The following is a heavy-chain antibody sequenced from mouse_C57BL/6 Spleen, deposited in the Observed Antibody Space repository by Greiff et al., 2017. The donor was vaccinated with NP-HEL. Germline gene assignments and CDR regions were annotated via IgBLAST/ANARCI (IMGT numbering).Heavy chain of an antibody. Sequence: DVKLVESEGGLVQPGSSMKLSCTASGFTFSDYYMAWVRQVPEKGLEWVANINYDGSSTYYLDSLKSRFIISRDNAKNILYLQMSSLKSEDTATYYCARDDGTGDYAMDYWGQGTSVTVSS. CDR3: ARDDGTGDYAMDY. J-gene: IGHJ4*01. V-gene: IGHV5-16*01. CDR1: GFTFSDYY. CDR2: INYDGSST. D-gene: IGHD2-3*01.